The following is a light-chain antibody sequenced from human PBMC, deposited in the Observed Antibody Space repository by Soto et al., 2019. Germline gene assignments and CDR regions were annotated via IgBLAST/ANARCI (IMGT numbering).Light chain of an antibody. CDR2: TAS. CDR1: QTFNYL. J-gene: IGKJ1*01. Sequence: DIQLTQSPSFLSASVGERVTITCRASQTFNYLLAWYQQKPGKAPNLLIFTASTLQRGVPSRFSGSGSGTEFTLTITSLQPDDFATYYCQHYNSYPWTFGQGTKVDIK. CDR3: QHYNSYPWT. V-gene: IGKV1D-16*01.